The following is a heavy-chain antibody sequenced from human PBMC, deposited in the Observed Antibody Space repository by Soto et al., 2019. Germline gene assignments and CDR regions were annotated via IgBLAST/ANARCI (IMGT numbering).Heavy chain of an antibody. CDR1: GCAFTTYG. CDR3: ARGRYGDY. J-gene: IGHJ4*02. Sequence: QVHLVQTRAQVKKPGASVKVSCKGYGCAFTTYGITWVRQAPGQGLEWMGWISAHNGNTNYAQKLQGRVTVTRDTSTSTAYMELRSLRSDDTAVYYCARGRYGDYWGQGALVTVSS. CDR2: ISAHNGNT. V-gene: IGHV1-18*01. D-gene: IGHD1-1*01.